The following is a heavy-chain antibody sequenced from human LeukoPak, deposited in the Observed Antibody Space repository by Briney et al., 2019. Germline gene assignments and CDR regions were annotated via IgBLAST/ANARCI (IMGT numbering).Heavy chain of an antibody. Sequence: PGGSLRLSCTGSGFTSGFTFSDYWINWVRQAPGKGLEWVANIEEKGSQIYYVDSVRGRFTISRDNAKNSVYLQMNSLRAEDTAVYYCAKVSMRPSRPPDAFDIWGQGTMVNVSA. CDR1: GFTSGFTFSDYW. CDR3: AKVSMRPSRPPDAFDI. V-gene: IGHV3-7*05. J-gene: IGHJ3*02. D-gene: IGHD2/OR15-2a*01. CDR2: IEEKGSQI.